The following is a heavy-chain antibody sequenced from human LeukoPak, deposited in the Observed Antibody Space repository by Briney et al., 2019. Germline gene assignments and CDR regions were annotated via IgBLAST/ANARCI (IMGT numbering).Heavy chain of an antibody. CDR1: GFTFTSYW. Sequence: GGSLRLSCAASGFTFTSYWMTWVRQAPGKGLEWVANTRHDGSERYYVDSVKGRFTISRDNVKNSLFLQMDSLRAEDTAVYYCARGGLYGDYYFDYWGQGTLVTVTS. J-gene: IGHJ4*02. CDR3: ARGGLYGDYYFDY. CDR2: TRHDGSER. D-gene: IGHD2-21*02. V-gene: IGHV3-7*04.